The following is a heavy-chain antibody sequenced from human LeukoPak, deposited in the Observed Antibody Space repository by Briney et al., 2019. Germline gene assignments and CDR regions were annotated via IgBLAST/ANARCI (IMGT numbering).Heavy chain of an antibody. D-gene: IGHD3-22*01. V-gene: IGHV4-34*01. CDR1: GGSFSGYY. CDR3: ARHAYHYDSSFDN. CDR2: INHSGST. Sequence: SETLSLTCAVYGGSFSGYYWSWIRQPPGKGLEWTGEINHSGSTNYNPSLKSRVTISVDTSKNQFSLKLSSVTAADTAVYYCARHAYHYDSSFDNWGRGTLVTVSS. J-gene: IGHJ4*02.